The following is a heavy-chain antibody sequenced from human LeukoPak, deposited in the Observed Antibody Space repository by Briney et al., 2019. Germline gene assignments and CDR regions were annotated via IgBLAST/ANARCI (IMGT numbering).Heavy chain of an antibody. D-gene: IGHD4-17*01. CDR1: GFTFSSYS. CDR3: ARVRSDYGDPLGFDY. J-gene: IGHJ4*02. V-gene: IGHV3-21*04. CDR2: ISSSSSYI. Sequence: GGSLRLSCAASGFTFSSYSMNWVRQAPGKGLEWVSSISSSSSYIYYADSVKGRFTISRDNAKNSLYLQMNSLRAEDTAVYYCARVRSDYGDPLGFDYWGQGTLVTVSS.